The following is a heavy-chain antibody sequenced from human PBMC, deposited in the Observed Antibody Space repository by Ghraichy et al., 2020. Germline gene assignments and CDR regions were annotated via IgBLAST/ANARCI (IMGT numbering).Heavy chain of an antibody. J-gene: IGHJ4*02. CDR3: ARLEDYARSFDY. CDR1: GGSFSGYY. CDR2: INHSGST. Sequence: ETLSLTCAVYGGSFSGYYWSWIRQPPGKGLEWIGDINHSGSTNYNPSLKSRVTISVDTSKNQFSLNLNSVTAADTAVYYCARLEDYARSFDYWGQGTLVTVSS. V-gene: IGHV4-34*01. D-gene: IGHD4-17*01.